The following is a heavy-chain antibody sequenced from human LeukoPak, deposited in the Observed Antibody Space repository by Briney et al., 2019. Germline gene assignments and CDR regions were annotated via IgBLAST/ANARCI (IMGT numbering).Heavy chain of an antibody. CDR1: GYTFTSYD. CDR3: ARGPGGATGFDY. Sequence: ASVKVSCKASGYTFTSYDINWVRQATGQGLEWMGWMNPKSGNTGYAQKFQGRVTMTRNTSISTAYMELSSLRSEDTAVYYCARGPGGATGFDYWGQGTLVTLSS. V-gene: IGHV1-8*01. CDR2: MNPKSGNT. J-gene: IGHJ4*02. D-gene: IGHD1-26*01.